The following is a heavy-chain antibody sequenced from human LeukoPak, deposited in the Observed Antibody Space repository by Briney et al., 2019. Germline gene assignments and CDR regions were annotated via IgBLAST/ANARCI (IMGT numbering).Heavy chain of an antibody. Sequence: GGSLRLSCGASGFTFSSYAMTWVRQAPGKGLEWVSGIRGSGGNTYYADSVKGRFTISRDNSKNTLYVQMISLRAEDTALYYCAKYSDSSGYPFGPFDCWGQGTLVTVSS. V-gene: IGHV3-23*01. CDR3: AKYSDSSGYPFGPFDC. CDR1: GFTFSSYA. D-gene: IGHD3-22*01. J-gene: IGHJ4*02. CDR2: IRGSGGNT.